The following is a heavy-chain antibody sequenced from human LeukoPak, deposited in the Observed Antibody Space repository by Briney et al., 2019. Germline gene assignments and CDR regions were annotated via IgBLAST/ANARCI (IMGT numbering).Heavy chain of an antibody. CDR2: MNPNSGNT. D-gene: IGHD4-17*01. Sequence: ASVKVSCKTSGYTFTNYDINWVRQATGQGLEWMAWMNPNSGNTGYAQKFQGRVTMTRNTSISTAYMELSSLRSEDTAVYYCARRLRWKYYFDYWGQGTLVTVSS. V-gene: IGHV1-8*01. J-gene: IGHJ4*02. CDR3: ARRLRWKYYFDY. CDR1: GYTFTNYD.